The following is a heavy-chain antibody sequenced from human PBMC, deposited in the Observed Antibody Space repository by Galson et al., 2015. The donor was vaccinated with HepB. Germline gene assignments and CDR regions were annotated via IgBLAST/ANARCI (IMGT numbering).Heavy chain of an antibody. CDR2: ISSSSSYI. J-gene: IGHJ6*02. CDR3: ARDQPVVPAARTSYYGMDV. Sequence: SLRLSCAASGFTFSSYSMNWVRQAPGKGLEWVSSISSSSSYIYYADSVKGRFTISRDNAKNSLYLQMNSLRAEDTAVYYCARDQPVVPAARTSYYGMDVWGQGTTVTVSS. CDR1: GFTFSSYS. D-gene: IGHD2-2*01. V-gene: IGHV3-21*01.